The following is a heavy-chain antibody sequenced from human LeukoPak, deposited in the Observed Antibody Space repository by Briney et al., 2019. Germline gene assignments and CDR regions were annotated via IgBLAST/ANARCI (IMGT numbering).Heavy chain of an antibody. V-gene: IGHV1-69*05. Sequence: SVKVSCKTSGGTFNNSAISWVRQAPGQGLEWLGGIMPLFGTAGYAQKFQGRVTITKDESTRTVYLELTSLTSDDTAVYYCARDVHGDCGSGWFDPWGQGTLVPVSS. J-gene: IGHJ5*02. CDR1: GGTFNNSA. CDR2: IMPLFGTA. CDR3: ARDVHGDCGSGWFDP. D-gene: IGHD2-21*02.